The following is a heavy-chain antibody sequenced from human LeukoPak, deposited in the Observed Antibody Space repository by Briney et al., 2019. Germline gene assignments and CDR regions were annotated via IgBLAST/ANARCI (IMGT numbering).Heavy chain of an antibody. CDR2: IRTKANHGTT. Sequence: PGRSLSLSCTMSGFTFGEYPMTWVRQAPGKWLEWIVIIRTKANHGTTESGASVKGTFILSGDDSTSIVYLQMNSLKINDTAIYHCLRGRSAFDIWAQETKVTVS. D-gene: IGHD3-10*01. CDR3: LRGRSAFDI. CDR1: GFTFGEYP. J-gene: IGHJ3*02. V-gene: IGHV3-49*04.